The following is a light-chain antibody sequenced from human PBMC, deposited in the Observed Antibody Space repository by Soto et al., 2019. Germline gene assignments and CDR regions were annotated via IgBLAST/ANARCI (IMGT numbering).Light chain of an antibody. CDR2: GAS. Sequence: EIVLTQSPGSLSLSPGERATLSCRASQSVSSYLAWYQQKPGQAPRPLIYGASSRASGIPDRFSGSGSGIDLTVTISRLEPEDFAVYYCQQYNSPPRTFGQGTKVEIK. V-gene: IGKV3-20*01. J-gene: IGKJ1*01. CDR3: QQYNSPPRT. CDR1: QSVSSY.